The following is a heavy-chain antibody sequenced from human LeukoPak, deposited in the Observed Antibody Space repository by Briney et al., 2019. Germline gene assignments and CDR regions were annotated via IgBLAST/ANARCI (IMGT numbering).Heavy chain of an antibody. CDR2: IYYSGST. Sequence: PSETLSLTCTVSGGSISSSSYYWGWIRQPPGKGLEWIGSIYYSGSTYYNPSLKSRVTMSVDTSKNQFSLKLSSVTAADTAVYYCARAGYYYDSSGYFDYWGQGTLVTVSS. V-gene: IGHV4-39*07. CDR3: ARAGYYYDSSGYFDY. J-gene: IGHJ4*02. CDR1: GGSISSSSYY. D-gene: IGHD3-22*01.